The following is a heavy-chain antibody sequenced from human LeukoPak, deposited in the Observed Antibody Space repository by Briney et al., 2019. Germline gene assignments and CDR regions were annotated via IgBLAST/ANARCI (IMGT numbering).Heavy chain of an antibody. CDR2: ISAYNGNT. J-gene: IGHJ4*02. V-gene: IGHV1-18*01. CDR3: ARDGPSYYYGSGSYSYFDY. D-gene: IGHD3-10*01. Sequence: ASVKVSCKASGYTFTSYGISWVRQAPGQGLEWMGWISAYNGNTNYAQKLQGRVTMTTDTSTSTAQMELRSLRSDDTAVYYCARDGPSYYYGSGSYSYFDYWGQGTLVTVSS. CDR1: GYTFTSYG.